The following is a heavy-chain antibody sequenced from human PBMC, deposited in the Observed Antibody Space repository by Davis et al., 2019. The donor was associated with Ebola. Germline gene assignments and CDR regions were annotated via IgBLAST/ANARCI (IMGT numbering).Heavy chain of an antibody. CDR2: IYSGGST. V-gene: IGHV3-66*02. J-gene: IGHJ4*02. CDR3: ARETIAAAPPYFDC. D-gene: IGHD6-13*01. CDR1: GFTFNTYA. Sequence: GESLKISCAASGFTFNTYAMNWVRQAPGKGLEWVSLIYSGGSTYYADSVKDRFTISRDNSKNTVYLQMHSLKPDDTAVYYCARETIAAAPPYFDCWGQGTLVIVSS.